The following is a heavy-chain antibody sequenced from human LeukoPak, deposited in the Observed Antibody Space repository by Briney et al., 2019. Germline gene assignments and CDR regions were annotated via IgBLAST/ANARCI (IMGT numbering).Heavy chain of an antibody. J-gene: IGHJ4*02. CDR1: GFTFSSYW. Sequence: GGSLRLSCAASGFTFSSYWMGWVRQAPGEGLEWVANIKQDGSEKYYVDSVKGRFTISRDNAKNSLYLQMNSLRAEDTAVYDCARARPPTYYYGSGSYYFDYWGQGTLVTVSS. D-gene: IGHD3-10*01. CDR2: IKQDGSEK. CDR3: ARARPPTYYYGSGSYYFDY. V-gene: IGHV3-7*03.